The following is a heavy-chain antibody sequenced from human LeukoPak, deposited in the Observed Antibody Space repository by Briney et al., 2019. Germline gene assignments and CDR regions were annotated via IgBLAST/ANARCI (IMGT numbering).Heavy chain of an antibody. D-gene: IGHD6-19*01. J-gene: IGHJ6*03. V-gene: IGHV3-33*06. CDR3: AKEGWSSSSHLGYLDV. CDR2: TCYDGSNK. Sequence: GRSLRLSCAASGFTLSSEGMHWVRQAPGKGMEWVAVTCYDGSNKYYADSVQGRFTISRDNSKNTLYLQMNSLRAEDTAVYYCAKEGWSSSSHLGYLDVWGKGTTVTGSS. CDR1: GFTLSSEG.